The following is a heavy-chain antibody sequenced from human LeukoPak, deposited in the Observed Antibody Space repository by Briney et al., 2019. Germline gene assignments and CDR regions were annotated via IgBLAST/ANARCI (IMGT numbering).Heavy chain of an antibody. CDR1: GFTFSSYA. J-gene: IGHJ4*02. V-gene: IGHV3-30*09. CDR2: ISYDGSNK. D-gene: IGHD5-18*01. CDR3: ARGPLPAMVLV. Sequence: PGGSLRLSCAASGFTFSSYAMHWVRQAPGKGLEWVAVISYDGSNKYYADSVKGRFAISRDNSKNTLYLQMNSLRAEDTAVYYCARGPLPAMVLVWGQGALVTVSS.